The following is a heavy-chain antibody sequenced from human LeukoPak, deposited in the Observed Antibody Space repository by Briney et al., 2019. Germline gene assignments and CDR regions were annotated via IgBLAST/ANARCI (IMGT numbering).Heavy chain of an antibody. D-gene: IGHD1-1*01. Sequence: ASVKVSCKASGYTFTGHYMHWVRQAPGQGLEWMGWINPNSGGTNYAQKFQGRVTMTRDTSISTAYMELSRLRSDDTAVYYCASSTETMTYFDYWGQGTLVTVSS. V-gene: IGHV1-2*02. J-gene: IGHJ4*02. CDR2: INPNSGGT. CDR3: ASSTETMTYFDY. CDR1: GYTFTGHY.